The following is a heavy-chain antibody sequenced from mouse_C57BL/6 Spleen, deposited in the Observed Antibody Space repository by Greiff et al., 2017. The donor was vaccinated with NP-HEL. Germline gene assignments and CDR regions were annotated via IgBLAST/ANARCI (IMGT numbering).Heavy chain of an antibody. CDR2: INPNNGGT. CDR1: GYTFTDYN. J-gene: IGHJ1*03. V-gene: IGHV1-22*01. CDR3: ARNRLLLRYWYFDV. D-gene: IGHD1-1*01. Sequence: EVQLQQSGPELVKPGASVKMSCKASGYTFTDYNMHWVKQSHGKSLEWIGYINPNNGGTSYNQKFKGKATLTVNKSSSTAYMEVRSLTSEDAAVYYCARNRLLLRYWYFDVWGTGTTVTVSS.